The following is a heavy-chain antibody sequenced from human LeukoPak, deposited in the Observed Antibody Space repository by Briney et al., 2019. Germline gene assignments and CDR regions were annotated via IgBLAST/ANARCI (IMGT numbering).Heavy chain of an antibody. CDR2: IYYTGST. D-gene: IGHD1-7*01. J-gene: IGHJ6*02. Sequence: PSETLSLTCTVSGASVSSGTYYWSWIRQPPGKGLEWIGYIYYTGSTNYNPSLKSRVTISGDTSKNQFSLKLSSVTAADTAVYHCARDNWNYGSSMDVWGQGTTVTVSS. V-gene: IGHV4-61*01. CDR3: ARDNWNYGSSMDV. CDR1: GASVSSGTYY.